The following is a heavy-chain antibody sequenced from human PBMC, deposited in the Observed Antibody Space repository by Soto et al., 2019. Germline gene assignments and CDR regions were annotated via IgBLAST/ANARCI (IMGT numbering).Heavy chain of an antibody. CDR3: AKDQAMVRGVDY. D-gene: IGHD3-10*01. CDR1: EFTFSTYG. J-gene: IGHJ4*02. V-gene: IGHV3-30*18. CDR2: ISYDGSNK. Sequence: QVQLVESGGGVVQPGRSLRLSCAASEFTFSTYGMHWVRQAPGKGLEWVAVISYDGSNKFYGDSAKGRFTISRDNPKNTLYLQMNSLRAEDTAVYYCAKDQAMVRGVDYWGQGTLVTVSS.